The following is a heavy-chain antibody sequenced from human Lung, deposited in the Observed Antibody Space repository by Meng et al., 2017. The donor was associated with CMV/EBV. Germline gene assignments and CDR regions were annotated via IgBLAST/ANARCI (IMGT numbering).Heavy chain of an antibody. CDR3: ARCLSDYHIFTGSLNYYGMDV. Sequence: GESLKISCAASGLTSSSYGQYWVRQAPGKGPERVAVISYDGSKKDYADSVKGRFTISRDNSQNTLFLQMESLRAEDTAVYYCARCLSDYHIFTGSLNYYGMDVWGQGTTVTVSS. CDR2: ISYDGSKK. CDR1: GLTSSSYG. V-gene: IGHV3-30*03. J-gene: IGHJ6*02. D-gene: IGHD3-9*01.